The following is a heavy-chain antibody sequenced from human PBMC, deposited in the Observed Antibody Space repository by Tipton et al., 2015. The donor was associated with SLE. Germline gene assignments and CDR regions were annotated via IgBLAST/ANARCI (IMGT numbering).Heavy chain of an antibody. Sequence: TLSLTCTVSGGSLSGGDYYWGWIRQPPGKGLAWIGEINHSGSTNYNPSLKSRVTISVDTSKNQFSLKLSSVTAADTAVYYCARVANYDFWSGYTGYYYMDVWGKGATVTVSS. CDR2: INHSGST. CDR3: ARVANYDFWSGYTGYYYMDV. D-gene: IGHD3-3*01. V-gene: IGHV4-30-4*01. CDR1: GGSLSGGDYY. J-gene: IGHJ6*03.